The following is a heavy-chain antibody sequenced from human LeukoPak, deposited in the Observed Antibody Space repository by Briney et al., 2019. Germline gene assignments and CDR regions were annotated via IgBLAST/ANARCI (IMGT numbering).Heavy chain of an antibody. D-gene: IGHD3-16*01. CDR1: EFIFSSYW. Sequence: GGSLRLSCAASEFIFSSYWMSWVRQAPGKGLEWVANIKQDGSEKHYVDSVKGRFTISRDNAKNSLYLQMNSLRAEDTAVYYCATERAGERPRPLLSYYYMDVWGKGTTVTISS. V-gene: IGHV3-7*01. CDR3: ATERAGERPRPLLSYYYMDV. CDR2: IKQDGSEK. J-gene: IGHJ6*03.